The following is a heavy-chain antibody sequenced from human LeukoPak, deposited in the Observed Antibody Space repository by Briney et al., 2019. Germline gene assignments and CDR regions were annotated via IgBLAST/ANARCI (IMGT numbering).Heavy chain of an antibody. Sequence: ASVKVSCKASGYTFNSYGISWVRQAPGQGLEWMGWINPNSGGTNYAQKFQGRVTMTRDTSISTAYMELSRLRSDDTAVYYCARVLGYCSGGSCENWFDPWGQGTLVTVSS. J-gene: IGHJ5*02. CDR1: GYTFNSYG. CDR2: INPNSGGT. CDR3: ARVLGYCSGGSCENWFDP. D-gene: IGHD2-15*01. V-gene: IGHV1-2*02.